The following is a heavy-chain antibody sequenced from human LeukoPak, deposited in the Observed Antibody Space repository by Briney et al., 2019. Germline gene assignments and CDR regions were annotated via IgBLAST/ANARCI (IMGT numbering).Heavy chain of an antibody. CDR2: ISSSSSYT. CDR3: ARDGRGLGDYDASDI. CDR1: GFTFSDYY. V-gene: IGHV3-11*05. Sequence: PGGSLRLSCAASGFTFSDYYMSWIRQAPGKGLEWVSYISSSSSYTNYADSVKGRFTISRDNAKNSLYLQMNSLRAEDTAVYYCARDGRGLGDYDASDIWGQGTMVTVSS. D-gene: IGHD4-17*01. J-gene: IGHJ3*02.